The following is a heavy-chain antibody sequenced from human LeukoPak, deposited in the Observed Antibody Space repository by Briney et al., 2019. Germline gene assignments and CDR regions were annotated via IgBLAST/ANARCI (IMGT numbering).Heavy chain of an antibody. D-gene: IGHD2-15*01. CDR3: ARVACSGGSCLENWFDP. Sequence: SETLSLTCTVYGGSLISGSYYWGWIRQPPGKVLEWIGSIYYSGRTYYNPSLKSRVTISVDTSKNQFSLKLSSVTAADTAVYYCARVACSGGSCLENWFDPWGQGTLVTVSS. V-gene: IGHV4-39*07. CDR2: IYYSGRT. CDR1: GGSLISGSYY. J-gene: IGHJ5*02.